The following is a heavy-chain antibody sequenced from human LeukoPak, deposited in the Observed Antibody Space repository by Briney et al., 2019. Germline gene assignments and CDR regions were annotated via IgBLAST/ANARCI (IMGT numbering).Heavy chain of an antibody. CDR2: VHLDGRA. J-gene: IGHJ4*02. D-gene: IGHD3-3*01. Sequence: SETLSLTCDVSGGSVTRTNWWTWVRQPPGKGLDWIGEVHLDGRANYYPSLKSRLIMSVDLPENHISLKLTSVTAADTAVYYCAREGGFYRPLDYSGQGTLVTVSS. V-gene: IGHV4-4*02. CDR3: AREGGFYRPLDY. CDR1: GGSVTRTNW.